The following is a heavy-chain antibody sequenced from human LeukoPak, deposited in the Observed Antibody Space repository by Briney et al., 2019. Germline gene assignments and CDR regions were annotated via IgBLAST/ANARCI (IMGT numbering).Heavy chain of an antibody. CDR3: AKDLPRGYYDSSGYYYGY. CDR1: GGSISSGDYY. J-gene: IGHJ4*02. Sequence: PSETLSLTCTVSGGSISSGDYYWSWIRQPPGKGLEWIGYIYYSGSTYYNPSLKSRVTISVDTSKNQFSLKLSSVTAADTAVYYCAKDLPRGYYDSSGYYYGYWDQGTLVTVSS. CDR2: IYYSGST. D-gene: IGHD3-22*01. V-gene: IGHV4-30-4*01.